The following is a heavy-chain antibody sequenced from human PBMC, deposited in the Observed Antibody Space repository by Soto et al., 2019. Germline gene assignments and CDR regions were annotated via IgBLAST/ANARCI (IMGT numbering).Heavy chain of an antibody. CDR2: ISGGGGST. V-gene: IGHV3-23*01. Sequence: GGSLRLSCAASGFTFSSYAMSWVRQAPGKGLEWVSAISGGGGSTYYADSVKGRFPIPRDNSKNTLYLQMNSLRAEDTAVYYCAKSSSGLRYFDWLSTPFDYWGQGTLVTV. CDR3: AKSSSGLRYFDWLSTPFDY. CDR1: GFTFSSYA. D-gene: IGHD3-9*01. J-gene: IGHJ4*02.